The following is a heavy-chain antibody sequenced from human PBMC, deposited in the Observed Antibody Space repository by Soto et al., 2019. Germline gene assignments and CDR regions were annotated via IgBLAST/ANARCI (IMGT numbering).Heavy chain of an antibody. CDR1: AGSFRSNY. J-gene: IGHJ5*02. CDR3: ARGTPYYDILTGYTHNNWFDP. V-gene: IGHV4-59*08. Sequence: SETLSLTCTVSAGSFRSNYWSWIRQSPGKGLEWIGYIYYSGSSDYNPSLNSRASISLDTANSQFFLKVKSVTAADTAVYYCARGTPYYDILTGYTHNNWFDPWGQGTLVTVSS. D-gene: IGHD3-9*01. CDR2: IYYSGSS.